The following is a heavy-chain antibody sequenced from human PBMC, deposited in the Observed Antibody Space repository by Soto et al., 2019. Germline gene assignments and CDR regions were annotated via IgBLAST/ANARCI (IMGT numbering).Heavy chain of an antibody. V-gene: IGHV1-8*01. CDR2: MNPNSGNT. CDR3: ARSTSSWYDAFDI. J-gene: IGHJ3*02. D-gene: IGHD6-13*01. CDR1: GYTFTSYD. Sequence: EASVKVSCKASGYTFTSYDINWVRQATGQGLEWMGWMNPNSGNTGYAQKFQGRVTMTRNTSISTAYMELSSLRSEDTAVYYCARSTSSWYDAFDIWGQGTMVTVSS.